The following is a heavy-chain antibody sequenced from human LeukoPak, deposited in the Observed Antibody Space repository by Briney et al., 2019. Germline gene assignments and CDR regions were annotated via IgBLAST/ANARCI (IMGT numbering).Heavy chain of an antibody. Sequence: GGSLRLSCAASGFTVSSNYMSWVRQAPGKGLEWVSVIYSGGSTYYADSVKGRFTISRDNSKNTLYLQMNSLRAEDTAVYYSAREGAAAGALYAFDIWGQGTMVTVSS. D-gene: IGHD6-13*01. CDR1: GFTVSSNY. CDR3: AREGAAAGALYAFDI. CDR2: IYSGGST. V-gene: IGHV3-53*01. J-gene: IGHJ3*02.